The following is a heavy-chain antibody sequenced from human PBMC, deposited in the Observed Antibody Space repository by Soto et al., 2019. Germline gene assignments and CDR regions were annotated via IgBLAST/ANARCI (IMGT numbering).Heavy chain of an antibody. CDR2: ISGSGGST. D-gene: IGHD2-2*01. CDR1: GFTFSSYA. Sequence: GESLKISCAASGFTFSSYAMSWVRQAPGKGLEWVSAISGSGGSTYYADSVKGRFTISRDNSKNTLYLQMNSLRAEDTAVYYCAKDRSSCPWNTKVCKSRYYFDYWGQGTLVTVSS. J-gene: IGHJ4*02. V-gene: IGHV3-23*01. CDR3: AKDRSSCPWNTKVCKSRYYFDY.